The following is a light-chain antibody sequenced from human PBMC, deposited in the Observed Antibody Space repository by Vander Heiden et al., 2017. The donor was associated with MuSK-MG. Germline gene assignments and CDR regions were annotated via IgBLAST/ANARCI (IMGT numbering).Light chain of an antibody. Sequence: DIQMTQSPSSLSASVGDRVTITCRASQSISSSLNWYQQKPGKAPKLLIYAASSLQSGVPSRLSGSGSGTDFTLTISSLQPEDFAGYYCQQSYSTLMYTFGQGTKLDI. V-gene: IGKV1-39*01. CDR2: AAS. J-gene: IGKJ2*01. CDR3: QQSYSTLMYT. CDR1: QSISSS.